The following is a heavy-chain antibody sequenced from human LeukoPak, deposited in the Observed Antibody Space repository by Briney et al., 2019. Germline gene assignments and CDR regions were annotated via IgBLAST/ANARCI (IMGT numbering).Heavy chain of an antibody. D-gene: IGHD2-2*01. J-gene: IGHJ4*02. CDR2: IIPMFGTA. CDR3: ARGGSTSLKYYFDY. CDR1: GGTFISYA. Sequence: SVKVSCKASGGTFISYAISWVRQAPGQGLEWMGGIIPMFGTANYAQKFQGRVTITADESTSTAYMELSSLRSEDTAVYYCARGGSTSLKYYFDYWGQGTLVTVSS. V-gene: IGHV1-69*13.